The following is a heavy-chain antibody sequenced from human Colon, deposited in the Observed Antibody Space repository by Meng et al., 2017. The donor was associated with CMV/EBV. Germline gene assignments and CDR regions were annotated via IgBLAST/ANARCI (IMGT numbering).Heavy chain of an antibody. CDR3: ARNGQLLVGGSYYYYGMDV. V-gene: IGHV4-4*02. J-gene: IGHJ6*02. CDR1: GDSISNNNW. CDR2: IYHSGST. Sequence: SETLSLTCTVSGDSISNNNWWSWVRQPPGKGLECIGEIYHSGSTNYNPSLKSRVTISVDTSRNQFSLNLNSVTAEDTAVYYCARNGQLLVGGSYYYYGMDVWGQGTTVTVSS. D-gene: IGHD6-19*01.